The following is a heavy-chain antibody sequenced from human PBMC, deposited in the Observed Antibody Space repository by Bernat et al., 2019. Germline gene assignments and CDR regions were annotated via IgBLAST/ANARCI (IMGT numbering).Heavy chain of an antibody. J-gene: IGHJ4*02. V-gene: IGHV3-30-3*01. D-gene: IGHD1-26*01. CDR3: ASPPFSGSYYEEESYYFDY. CDR2: ISYDGSNK. CDR1: GFTFSSYA. Sequence: QVQLVESGGGVVQPGRSLRLSCAASGFTFSSYAMHWVRQAPGKGLEWVAVISYDGSNKYYADSVKGRFTISRDNSKNTLYLQMNSLRAEDTAVYYWASPPFSGSYYEEESYYFDYWGQGTLVTVSS.